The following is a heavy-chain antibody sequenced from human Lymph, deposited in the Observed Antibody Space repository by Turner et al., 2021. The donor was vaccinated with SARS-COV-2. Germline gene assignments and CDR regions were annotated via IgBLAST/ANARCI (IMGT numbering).Heavy chain of an antibody. J-gene: IGHJ6*02. CDR2: INPSGGST. CDR3: ARDPPIQIWVDYFYYGMDV. CDR1: GYTFTSYY. D-gene: IGHD5-18*01. V-gene: IGHV1-46*01. Sequence: QVQLVQSGAAVKKPGASVKVSCKASGYTFTSYYMHWVRQAPGQGLEWKGIINPSGGSTTYAQKFQGRVTMTRDTSTSTVYMELSSLRSEDTAVYYCARDPPIQIWVDYFYYGMDVWGQGTTVTVSS.